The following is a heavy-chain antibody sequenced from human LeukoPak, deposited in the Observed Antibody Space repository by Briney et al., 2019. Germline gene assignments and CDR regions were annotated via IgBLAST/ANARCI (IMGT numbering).Heavy chain of an antibody. CDR1: GGSISSYY. Sequence: SETLSLTCTVSGGSISSYYWSWIRQPPGKGLEWIGYIYYSGSTNYNPSLKSRVTISVDTSKNQFSLKLSSVTAADTAVYYCARARYSSSWAPDYWGQGTLVTVSS. V-gene: IGHV4-59*01. CDR3: ARARYSSSWAPDY. J-gene: IGHJ4*02. D-gene: IGHD6-13*01. CDR2: IYYSGST.